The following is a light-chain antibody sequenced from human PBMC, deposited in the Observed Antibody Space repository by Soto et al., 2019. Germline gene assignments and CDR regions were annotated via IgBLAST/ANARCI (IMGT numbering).Light chain of an antibody. CDR1: QSVTSF. V-gene: IGKV3-11*01. J-gene: IGKJ4*01. Sequence: EIVLTQSPATLSLSPGERATLSCRASQSVTSFLAWYQQKPGQAPRLLIYDASNMATGIPARFSGRGSGTDFTLTISSLEPEDFAVYYCQQRINWPLTFGGGTKVEIK. CDR2: DAS. CDR3: QQRINWPLT.